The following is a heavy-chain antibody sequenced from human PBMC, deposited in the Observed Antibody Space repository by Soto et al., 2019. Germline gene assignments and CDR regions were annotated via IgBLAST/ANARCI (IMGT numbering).Heavy chain of an antibody. D-gene: IGHD3-3*01. Sequence: SVKVSCKTAGGTFSSYASSWVRQAPGQGLEWMGGIIPIFGTANYAQKFQGRVTITADESTSTAYMELSSLRSEDTAVYYCARAYLYDFWSGYPWGADYYYGMDVWGQGTTVTVSS. CDR3: ARAYLYDFWSGYPWGADYYYGMDV. J-gene: IGHJ6*02. CDR1: GGTFSSYA. V-gene: IGHV1-69*13. CDR2: IIPIFGTA.